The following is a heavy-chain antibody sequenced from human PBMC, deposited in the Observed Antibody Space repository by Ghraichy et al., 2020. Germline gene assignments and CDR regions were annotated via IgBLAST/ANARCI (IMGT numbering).Heavy chain of an antibody. Sequence: ASVKVSCKASGYTFTSYDINWVRQATGQGLEWMGWMNPNSGNTGYAQKFQGRVTMTRNTSISTAYMELSSLRSEDTAVYYCARGGAMAPLWAHIWSGNWFDPWGQGTLVTVSS. D-gene: IGHD3-3*01. CDR2: MNPNSGNT. J-gene: IGHJ5*02. CDR3: ARGGAMAPLWAHIWSGNWFDP. CDR1: GYTFTSYD. V-gene: IGHV1-8*01.